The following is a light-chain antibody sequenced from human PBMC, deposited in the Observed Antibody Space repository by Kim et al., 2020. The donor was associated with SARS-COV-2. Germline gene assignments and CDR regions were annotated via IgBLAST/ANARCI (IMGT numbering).Light chain of an antibody. V-gene: IGKV3-20*01. CDR1: QTIDMKV. CDR2: GTI. J-gene: IGKJ1*01. Sequence: SPGERVTQHCRARQTIDMKVLAWYQQKPGQAPRLHIYGTITRATGIPDRFRGRGSGTDFTLTISRLEPEDCAVYYCQQYETSSWTFGQGTKVEIK. CDR3: QQYETSSWT.